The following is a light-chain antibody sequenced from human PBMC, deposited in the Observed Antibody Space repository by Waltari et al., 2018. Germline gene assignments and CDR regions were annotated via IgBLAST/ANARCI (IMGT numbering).Light chain of an antibody. CDR2: EVS. CDR3: NSYASSSALL. V-gene: IGLV2-18*02. J-gene: IGLJ2*01. Sequence: YQQHPGKATNLMIYEVSKRPSGVSDRFSGSKSSNAAFLIISGLQADDEADYYCNSYASSSALLFGGGTKLTVL.